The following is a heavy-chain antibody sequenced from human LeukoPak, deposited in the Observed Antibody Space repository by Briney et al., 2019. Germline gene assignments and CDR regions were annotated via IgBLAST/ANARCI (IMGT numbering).Heavy chain of an antibody. D-gene: IGHD3-9*01. CDR3: ATGRSIRYFDY. CDR1: GGSFSGYY. J-gene: IGHJ4*02. CDR2: INHSGST. Sequence: SETLSLTCAVYGGSFSGYYWSWIRQPPVKGLEWIGEINHSGSTNYNPSLKSRVTISVDTSKNQFSLKLTSATAADTAIYYCATGRSIRYFDYWGQGTLLSVSS. V-gene: IGHV4-34*01.